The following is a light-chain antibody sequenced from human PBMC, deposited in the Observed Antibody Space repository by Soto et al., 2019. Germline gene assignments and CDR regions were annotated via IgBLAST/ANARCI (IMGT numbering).Light chain of an antibody. CDR1: QSVNSR. CDR3: QHYGRSPIT. CDR2: GAS. J-gene: IGKJ5*01. Sequence: ELVLTQSPGTLSLSPGERATLSCRASQSVNSRLAWYQHKPGQAPRLLISGASSRATGIPDRFSGSVSATDLTLTISRLEPEDGALYDCQHYGRSPITFGQGTRLEIK. V-gene: IGKV3-20*01.